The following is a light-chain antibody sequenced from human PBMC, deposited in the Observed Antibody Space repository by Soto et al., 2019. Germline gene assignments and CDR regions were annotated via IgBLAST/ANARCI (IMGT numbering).Light chain of an antibody. CDR3: YSYTSSNTYV. Sequence: QSALTQPASVSGSPGQSITISCTGTSSDVGGYNYVSWYQHHPGKVPQLMIYDVSNRPSGVSNRFSGSKSGNTASLTISGLQAGDEADYYCYSYTSSNTYVFGTGTKLTVL. J-gene: IGLJ1*01. V-gene: IGLV2-14*03. CDR2: DVS. CDR1: SSDVGGYNY.